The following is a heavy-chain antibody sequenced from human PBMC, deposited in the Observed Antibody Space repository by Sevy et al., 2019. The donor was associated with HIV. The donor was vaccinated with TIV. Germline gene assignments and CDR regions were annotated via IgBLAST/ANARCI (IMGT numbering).Heavy chain of an antibody. Sequence: GGSLRLSCAASGLTLRNCGMTWVRQLPGKGLEWVSTISDGGGNTYYADSVKGRFTISRDSSKNTLYLQMNSLRAGDTAVYFCAGRRGGPYYFDYWGQGTLVTVSS. CDR1: GLTLRNCG. D-gene: IGHD2-15*01. CDR3: AGRRGGPYYFDY. V-gene: IGHV3-23*01. CDR2: ISDGGGNT. J-gene: IGHJ4*02.